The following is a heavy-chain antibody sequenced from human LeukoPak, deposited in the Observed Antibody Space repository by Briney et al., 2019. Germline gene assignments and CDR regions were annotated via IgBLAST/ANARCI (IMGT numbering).Heavy chain of an antibody. CDR3: ARGGGGAATGFH. D-gene: IGHD1-1*01. CDR1: GYTFTDYY. V-gene: IGHV1-2*02. J-gene: IGHJ4*02. CDR2: IIPSSGDT. Sequence: ASVKVSCKASGYTFTDYYIHWVRQAPGQGLEWMGWIIPSSGDTNYAQKFQGRVTMTRDTSITTAYMELTRLTSDDTAVYYCARGGGGAATGFHWGQGSLVTVSS.